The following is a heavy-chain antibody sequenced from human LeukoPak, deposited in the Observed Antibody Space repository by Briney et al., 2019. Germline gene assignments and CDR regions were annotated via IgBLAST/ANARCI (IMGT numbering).Heavy chain of an antibody. D-gene: IGHD6-19*01. Sequence: PGRSLRLSCAASGFTFSSYAMHWVHQAPGKGLEWVAVISYDGSNKYYADSVKGRFTISRDNSKNTLYLQMNSLRAEDTAVYYCAKADSSGWYESNWFDPWGQGTLVTVSS. V-gene: IGHV3-30-3*01. CDR2: ISYDGSNK. CDR1: GFTFSSYA. J-gene: IGHJ5*02. CDR3: AKADSSGWYESNWFDP.